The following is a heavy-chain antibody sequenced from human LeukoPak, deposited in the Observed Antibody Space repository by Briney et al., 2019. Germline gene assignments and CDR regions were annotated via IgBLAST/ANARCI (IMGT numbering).Heavy chain of an antibody. CDR2: IDTGTSTI. CDR3: AKHYIAVAGIDYYYYMDV. V-gene: IGHV3-48*01. CDR1: GFTFSTYS. D-gene: IGHD6-19*01. J-gene: IGHJ6*03. Sequence: PGGSLRLSCAASGFTFSTYSMNWVRQAPGKGLEWVSYIDTGTSTIYYADSVKGRFTISRDNSKNTLYLQMNSLRAEDTAVYYCAKHYIAVAGIDYYYYMDVWGKGTTVTISS.